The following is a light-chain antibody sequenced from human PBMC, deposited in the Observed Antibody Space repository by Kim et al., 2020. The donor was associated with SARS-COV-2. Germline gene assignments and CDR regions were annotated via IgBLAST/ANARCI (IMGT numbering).Light chain of an antibody. CDR2: DVS. CDR1: SSDVGGYDY. J-gene: IGLJ3*02. V-gene: IGLV2-14*03. Sequence: QSVLTQPASVSGSPGQSITISCTGTSSDVGGYDYVSWFQQHPGKAPKLLIYDVSQRPSGVSNRFSGSKSGNTASLTISGLQAEDEATYYCCSYTSISTWVFGGGTQLTVL. CDR3: CSYTSISTWV.